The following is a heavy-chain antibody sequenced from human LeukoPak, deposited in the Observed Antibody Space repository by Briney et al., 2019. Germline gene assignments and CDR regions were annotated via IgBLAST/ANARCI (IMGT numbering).Heavy chain of an antibody. J-gene: IGHJ4*02. V-gene: IGHV3-23*01. Sequence: GGSLRLSCAASGFTFSSHAMSWVRQAPGKGLEWVSSISGSGDNRNYADSVKGRFTISRDNSKSTLYLEMNSLRAEDTAIYYCAKNPLVSGTIYFDYWGQGTLVTVSS. D-gene: IGHD6-19*01. CDR1: GFTFSSHA. CDR2: ISGSGDNR. CDR3: AKNPLVSGTIYFDY.